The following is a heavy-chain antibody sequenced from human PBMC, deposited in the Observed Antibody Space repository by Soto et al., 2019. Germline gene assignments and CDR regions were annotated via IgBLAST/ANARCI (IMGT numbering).Heavy chain of an antibody. Sequence: ASVKVSCKASGYTFTGYYVHWVRQAPGQGLEWMGWINPNSGGTNYAQKFQGRVTMTRDTSISTAYMELSRLRSDDTAVYYCARDSVLLWFGELPYWGQGTLVTVSS. CDR1: GYTFTGYY. CDR2: INPNSGGT. J-gene: IGHJ4*02. CDR3: ARDSVLLWFGELPY. D-gene: IGHD3-10*01. V-gene: IGHV1-2*02.